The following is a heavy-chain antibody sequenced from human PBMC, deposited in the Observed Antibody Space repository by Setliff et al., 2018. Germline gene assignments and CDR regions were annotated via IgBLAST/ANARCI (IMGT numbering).Heavy chain of an antibody. CDR2: INHSGST. D-gene: IGHD6-19*01. J-gene: IGHJ3*02. Sequence: LSLTCTVSGGSISSSSYYWSWIRQPPGKGLEWIGEINHSGSTNYNPSLKSRVTISVDTSKNQFSLKLSSVTAADTAVYYCARQAVAGNDAFDIWGQETMVTVSS. CDR1: GGSISSSSYY. V-gene: IGHV4-39*01. CDR3: ARQAVAGNDAFDI.